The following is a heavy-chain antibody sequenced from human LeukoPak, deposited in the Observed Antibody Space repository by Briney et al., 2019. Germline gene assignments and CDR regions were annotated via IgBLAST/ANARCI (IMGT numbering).Heavy chain of an antibody. CDR2: INPNSGGT. J-gene: IGHJ6*03. V-gene: IGHV1-2*02. CDR3: ARDMYQLLYCYYYMDV. D-gene: IGHD2-2*01. CDR1: GYTFTGYY. Sequence: GASVKVSCKASGYTFTGYYMHWVRQAPGQGLEWMGWINPNSGGTNYAQKFQGRVTMTRDTSISTAYMELSRLRSDDTAVYYCARDMYQLLYCYYYMDVWGKGTTVTVSS.